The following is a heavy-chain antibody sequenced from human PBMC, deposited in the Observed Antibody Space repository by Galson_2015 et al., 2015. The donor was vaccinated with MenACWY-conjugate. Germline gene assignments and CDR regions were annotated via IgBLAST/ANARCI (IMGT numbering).Heavy chain of an antibody. CDR3: ARGDRYDRWSGYYTATRLGDFDY. Sequence: SCKASGYTFTSYGISWVRQAPGQGLEWMGWISAYNGNTNYAQKLQGRVTMTTDTSTSTAYMELRSLRSDDTAVYYCARGDRYDRWSGYYTATRLGDFDYWCQGTLLTVSS. V-gene: IGHV1-18*01. CDR1: GYTFTSYG. J-gene: IGHJ4*02. CDR2: ISAYNGNT. D-gene: IGHD3-3*01.